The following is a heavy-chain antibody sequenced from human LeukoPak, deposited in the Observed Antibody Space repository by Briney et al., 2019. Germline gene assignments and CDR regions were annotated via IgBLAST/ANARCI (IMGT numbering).Heavy chain of an antibody. CDR2: MNPNSGNT. V-gene: IGHV1-8*03. CDR1: GYTFTGYY. Sequence: ASVKVSCKASGYTFTGYYMHWVRQAPGQGLEWMGWMNPNSGNTGYAQKFQGRVTITRNTSISTAYMELSSLRSEDTAVYYCARGPVGATPIDYWGQGTLVTVSS. CDR3: ARGPVGATPIDY. D-gene: IGHD1-26*01. J-gene: IGHJ4*02.